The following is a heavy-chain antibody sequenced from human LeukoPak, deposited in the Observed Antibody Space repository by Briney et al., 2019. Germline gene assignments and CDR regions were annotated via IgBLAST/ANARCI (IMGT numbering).Heavy chain of an antibody. D-gene: IGHD6-6*01. CDR1: GYTFTSYD. Sequence: ASVKVSCKASGYTFTSYDINWVRQATGQGLEWMGWMNPNSGNTGYAQKFQGRVTMTGNTSISTAYMELSSLRSEDTAVYYCARYRKYSSSAFDYWGQGTLVTVSS. V-gene: IGHV1-8*01. J-gene: IGHJ4*02. CDR3: ARYRKYSSSAFDY. CDR2: MNPNSGNT.